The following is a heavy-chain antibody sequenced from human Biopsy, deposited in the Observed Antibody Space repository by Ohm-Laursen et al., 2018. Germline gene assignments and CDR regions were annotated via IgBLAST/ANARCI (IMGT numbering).Heavy chain of an antibody. V-gene: IGHV4-61*01. D-gene: IGHD3-3*01. CDR2: VYDSGTT. J-gene: IGHJ5*02. CDR3: ARTPRDSFWSGSYKRGLWFDP. CDR1: GGSVSDSFHF. Sequence: SDTLSLTCSVSGGSVSDSFHFWSWIRQPPGKGLEWIANVYDSGTTNYNPSLKSRVTISKDTSKNQFSLQVNSVAAADSAVYYCARTPRDSFWSGSYKRGLWFDPWGQGTLVIVSS.